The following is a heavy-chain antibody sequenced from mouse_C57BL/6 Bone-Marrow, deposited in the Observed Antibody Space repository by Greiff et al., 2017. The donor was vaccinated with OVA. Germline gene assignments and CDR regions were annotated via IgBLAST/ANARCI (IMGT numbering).Heavy chain of an antibody. CDR3: AIGITGYYDIDC. J-gene: IGHJ4*01. Sequence: QVQLQQSGPGLVKPGASVKLSCKASGYTLTSYDINWVKQRPGQGLEWSGWIYPGGGSTKYGEKFKGKATLTVDTSSSTEYTELHSLTSDDSAVYLCAIGITGYYDIDCGGQGASVTVSA. D-gene: IGHD2-14*01. CDR1: GYTLTSYD. CDR2: IYPGGGST. V-gene: IGHV1-85*01.